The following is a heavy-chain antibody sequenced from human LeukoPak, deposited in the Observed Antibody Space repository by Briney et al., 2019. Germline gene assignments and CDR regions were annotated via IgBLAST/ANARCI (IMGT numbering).Heavy chain of an antibody. CDR3: AKGISGSCYTGLGF. V-gene: IGHV3-23*03. D-gene: IGHD2-2*02. J-gene: IGHJ4*02. Sequence: GGSLRLSCAAPGFTFSSFAMGWVRLAPGKGLQWISCIYGGNNNTYYTDSVTGRFTISRDNSKTTLFLQMNSLRAEDTAVYYCAKGISGSCYTGLGFWGQGTLVTVSS. CDR2: IYGGNNNT. CDR1: GFTFSSFA.